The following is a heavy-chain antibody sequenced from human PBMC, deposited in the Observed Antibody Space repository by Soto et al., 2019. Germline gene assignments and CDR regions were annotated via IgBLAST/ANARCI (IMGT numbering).Heavy chain of an antibody. D-gene: IGHD4-17*01. Sequence: QVQLQQWGAGLLKPSETLSLTCAVYGGSFSGYYWSWIRQPPGKGLEWIGEINHNGSTNYNPSLKSRVTISVDTSKNQFSLKLSSVTAADTAVYDCARGQTTVTTLPYCDYWGQGTLFSVSS. V-gene: IGHV4-34*02. CDR1: GGSFSGYY. J-gene: IGHJ4*02. CDR2: INHNGST. CDR3: ARGQTTVTTLPYCDY.